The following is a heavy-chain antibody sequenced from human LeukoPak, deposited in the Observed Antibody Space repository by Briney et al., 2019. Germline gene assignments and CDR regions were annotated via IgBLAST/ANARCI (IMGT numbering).Heavy chain of an antibody. J-gene: IGHJ4*02. Sequence: PGGSLRLSCAASGFTFSSYSMNWDRQAPGKGLEWVSYISSSSSTIYYADSVKGRFTISRDNAKNSLYLQMNSLRAEDTAVYYCARDYYDSSGNYWGQGTLVTVSS. CDR3: ARDYYDSSGNY. CDR1: GFTFSSYS. CDR2: ISSSSSTI. D-gene: IGHD3-22*01. V-gene: IGHV3-48*04.